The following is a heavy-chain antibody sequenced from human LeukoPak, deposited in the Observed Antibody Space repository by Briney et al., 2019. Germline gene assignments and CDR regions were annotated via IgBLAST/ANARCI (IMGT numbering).Heavy chain of an antibody. CDR2: IYYTGST. CDR1: GGSISSYY. D-gene: IGHD5-18*01. CDR3: ARGLWLGEYVY. J-gene: IGHJ4*02. V-gene: IGHV4-59*08. Sequence: PSETLSLTCIVSGGSISSYYWSWIRQPPGKGLEWIGYIYYTGSTTYNPSLKSRVTISVDTSKNQFSLKLSSVTAADTAVYYCARGLWLGEYVYWGQRGQVTVSS.